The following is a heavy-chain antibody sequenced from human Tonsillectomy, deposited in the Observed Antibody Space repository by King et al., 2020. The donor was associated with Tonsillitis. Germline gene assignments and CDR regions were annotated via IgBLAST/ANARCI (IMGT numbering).Heavy chain of an antibody. J-gene: IGHJ4*02. D-gene: IGHD6-13*01. CDR3: AAGIAAAGNSPIDY. CDR1: GFVFSNSA. V-gene: IGHV3-33*08. Sequence: VQLVESGGGVVQPGRSLRLSCAASGFVFSNSAMFWVRQAPGKGLEWVTVIWFDGSNEYYVDSVQGRFTISRDNSKNTLYLQMNSLRAEDTAVYYRAAGIAAAGNSPIDYWGQGTLVTVSS. CDR2: IWFDGSNE.